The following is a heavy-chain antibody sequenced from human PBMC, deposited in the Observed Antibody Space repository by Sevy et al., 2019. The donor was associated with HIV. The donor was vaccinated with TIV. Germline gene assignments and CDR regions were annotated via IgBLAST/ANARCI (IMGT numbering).Heavy chain of an antibody. Sequence: ALRLSCAASGFTFDDYAMHWVRQAPGKGLEWVSGISWNSGSIGYADSVKGRFTISRDNAKNSLYLQMNSLRAEDTALYYCAKDLRYYYDSSGYYPVGAFDIWGQGTMVTVSS. CDR2: ISWNSGSI. V-gene: IGHV3-9*01. J-gene: IGHJ3*02. CDR3: AKDLRYYYDSSGYYPVGAFDI. D-gene: IGHD3-22*01. CDR1: GFTFDDYA.